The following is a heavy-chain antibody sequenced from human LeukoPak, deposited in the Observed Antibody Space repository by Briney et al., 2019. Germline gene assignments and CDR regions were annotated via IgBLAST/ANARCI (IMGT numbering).Heavy chain of an antibody. CDR1: GFTFSSYW. Sequence: GGSLRLSCAASGFTFSSYWMHWVRQAPGKGLVWVSRINSDGSSTVYAGSVKGRFTISRDNAKNTLYLQMNSLRAEDTAVYYCARPYCSGGGCYSNNWFDPWGQETLVTVSS. CDR2: INSDGSST. V-gene: IGHV3-74*01. J-gene: IGHJ5*02. CDR3: ARPYCSGGGCYSNNWFDP. D-gene: IGHD2-15*01.